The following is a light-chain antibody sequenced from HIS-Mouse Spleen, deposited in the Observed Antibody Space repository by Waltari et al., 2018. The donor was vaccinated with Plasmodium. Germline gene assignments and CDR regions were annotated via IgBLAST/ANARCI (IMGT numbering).Light chain of an antibody. CDR2: EVS. CDR3: SSYAGSNNLV. CDR1: SSDVGGYNS. V-gene: IGLV2-8*01. J-gene: IGLJ2*01. Sequence: QSALTQPPSASGSPGLPVTISCTGTSSDVGGYNSVPCYQQHPGKAPKLMIYEVSKRPSGVPDRFSGSKSGNTASLTVSGLQAEDEADYYCSSYAGSNNLVFGGGTKLTVL.